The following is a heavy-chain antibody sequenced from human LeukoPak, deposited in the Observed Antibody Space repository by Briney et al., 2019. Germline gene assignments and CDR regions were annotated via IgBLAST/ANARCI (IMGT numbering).Heavy chain of an antibody. CDR3: AGPGVRAGN. D-gene: IGHD6-6*01. J-gene: IGHJ4*02. CDR2: IYYSGST. CDR1: GGSFSTSTYY. Sequence: PSETLSLTCTVSGGSFSTSTYYWSWIRQPPGKGLEWIGYIYYSGSTNYNPSLKSRVTISVDTSKNQFSLKLISVTAADTAVYYCAGPGVRAGNWGQGTLVTVSS. V-gene: IGHV4-61*01.